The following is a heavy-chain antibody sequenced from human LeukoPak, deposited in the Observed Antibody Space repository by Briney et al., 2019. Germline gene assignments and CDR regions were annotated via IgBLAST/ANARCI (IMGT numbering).Heavy chain of an antibody. CDR3: ATAIVGATTSNFDY. CDR2: IYTSGST. Sequence: PLETLSLTCTVSGGSISSYYWSWIRQPAGKGLEWIGRIYTSGSTNYNPSLKSRVTISVDTSKNQFSLKLSSATAADTAVYYCATAIVGATTSNFDYWGQGTLVTVSS. J-gene: IGHJ4*02. V-gene: IGHV4-4*07. D-gene: IGHD1-26*01. CDR1: GGSISSYY.